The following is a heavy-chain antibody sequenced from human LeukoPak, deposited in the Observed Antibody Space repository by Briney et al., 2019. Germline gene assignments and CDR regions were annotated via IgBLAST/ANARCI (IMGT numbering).Heavy chain of an antibody. J-gene: IGHJ4*02. Sequence: GSLRLSCAASGFIFSSYAMSWVRQAPGRGLEWVSSLSGSDSTTYYADSVKGRFTISRDSSKNTLYLQMNSLRAEDTAVYYCAKDTRYYDSSGYYRLDYWGQGTLVTVSS. CDR1: GFIFSSYA. V-gene: IGHV3-23*01. CDR2: LSGSDSTT. D-gene: IGHD3-22*01. CDR3: AKDTRYYDSSGYYRLDY.